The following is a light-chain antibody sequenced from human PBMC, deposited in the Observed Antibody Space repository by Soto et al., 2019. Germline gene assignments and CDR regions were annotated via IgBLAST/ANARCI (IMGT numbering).Light chain of an antibody. CDR3: HQYVVSPCT. CDR1: QSVSNFY. Sequence: EIVLTQSPGTLPLSPGERATLSCRASQSVSNFYLAWYQQKPGQAPRLLILGASTRATGIPDRFSGSGSGTNFSLTISRLEPEDLAVYYCHQYVVSPCTFGQGNKVEIK. V-gene: IGKV3-20*01. CDR2: GAS. J-gene: IGKJ1*01.